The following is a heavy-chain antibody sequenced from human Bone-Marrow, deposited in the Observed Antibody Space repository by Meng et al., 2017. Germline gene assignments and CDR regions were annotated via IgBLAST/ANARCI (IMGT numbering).Heavy chain of an antibody. D-gene: IGHD4-17*01. J-gene: IGHJ4*02. Sequence: QVQLQESGPGLVKPSETLSLICTVSGGSISSHYWSWIRQPPGKGLEWIGYIYYSGSTYYNPSLKSRVTISVDTSKNQFSLKLSSVTAADTAVYYCASSMTTVTAEIDYWGQGTLVTVSS. CDR1: GGSISSHY. CDR3: ASSMTTVTAEIDY. CDR2: IYYSGST. V-gene: IGHV4-59*08.